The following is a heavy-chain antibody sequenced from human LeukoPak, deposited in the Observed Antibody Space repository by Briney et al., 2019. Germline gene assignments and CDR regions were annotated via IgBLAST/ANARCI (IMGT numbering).Heavy chain of an antibody. CDR3: ARVAYGGPGCFDY. D-gene: IGHD4-23*01. V-gene: IGHV1-69*05. J-gene: IGHJ4*02. CDR1: GGTFSSYA. Sequence: PPASVKVSCKASGGTFSSYAISWVRQAPGQGLEWMGGIIPIFGTANYAQKFQGRVTMTTDTSTSTAYMELRSLRSDDTAVYYCARVAYGGPGCFDYWGQGTLVTVSS. CDR2: IIPIFGTA.